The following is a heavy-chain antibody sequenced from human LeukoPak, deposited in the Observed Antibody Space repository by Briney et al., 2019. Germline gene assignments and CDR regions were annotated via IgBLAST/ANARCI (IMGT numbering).Heavy chain of an antibody. V-gene: IGHV3-23*01. CDR1: GFTFGSFA. CDR3: AHSYCSSTSCRNYFDY. D-gene: IGHD2-2*01. J-gene: IGHJ4*02. Sequence: GGSLRLSCAASGFTFGSFAMSWVRQAPGKGLEWVSTISDSGGSTYYADSVKGRFTISRDNSKNTLYLQMNSLRAEDTAVYYCAHSYCSSTSCRNYFDYWGQGTLVTVSS. CDR2: ISDSGGST.